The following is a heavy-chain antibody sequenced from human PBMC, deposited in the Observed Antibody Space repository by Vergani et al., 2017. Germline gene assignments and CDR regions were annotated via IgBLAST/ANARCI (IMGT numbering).Heavy chain of an antibody. Sequence: QVQLVQSGAEVKKPGSSVKVSCKASGGTFSSYAISWVRPAPGQGLEWMGWINPNSGGTNYAQKFQGRVTMTRDTSISTAYMELSRLRSDDTAVYYCARAGLTHYFDYWGQGTLVTVSS. CDR3: ARAGLTHYFDY. J-gene: IGHJ4*02. CDR2: INPNSGGT. D-gene: IGHD3-9*01. V-gene: IGHV1-2*02. CDR1: GGTFSSYA.